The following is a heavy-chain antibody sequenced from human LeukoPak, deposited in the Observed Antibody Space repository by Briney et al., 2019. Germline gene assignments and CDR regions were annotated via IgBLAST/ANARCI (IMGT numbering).Heavy chain of an antibody. Sequence: ASVKVSCKASGYTFTGYYMHWVRQAPGQGLEWMGWINPNSGGTNYAQKFQGRVTMTRDTSISTAYVELSRLRSDDTAVYYCARSYCSSTSCFNWFDPWGQGTLVTVSS. J-gene: IGHJ5*02. CDR2: INPNSGGT. CDR3: ARSYCSSTSCFNWFDP. D-gene: IGHD2-2*01. V-gene: IGHV1-2*02. CDR1: GYTFTGYY.